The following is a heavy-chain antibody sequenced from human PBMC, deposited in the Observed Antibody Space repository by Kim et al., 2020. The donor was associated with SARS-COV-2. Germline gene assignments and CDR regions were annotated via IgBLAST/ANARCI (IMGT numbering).Heavy chain of an antibody. Sequence: SETLSLTCTVSGGSISSSSYYWGWIRQPPGKGLEWIGSIYYSGSTYYNPSLKSRVTISVDTSKNQFSLKLSSVTAADTAVYYCARLGRYQLLTIDYWGQGTLVTVSS. D-gene: IGHD2-2*01. CDR3: ARLGRYQLLTIDY. CDR1: GGSISSSSYY. CDR2: IYYSGST. J-gene: IGHJ4*02. V-gene: IGHV4-39*01.